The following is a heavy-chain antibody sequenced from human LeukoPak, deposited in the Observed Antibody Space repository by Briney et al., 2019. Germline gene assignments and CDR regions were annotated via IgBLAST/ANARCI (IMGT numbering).Heavy chain of an antibody. D-gene: IGHD4-11*01. CDR2: ITGSSSHF. CDR1: GFTFSTYS. J-gene: IGHJ4*02. CDR3: ASLMTTVTIRDF. V-gene: IGHV3-21*01. Sequence: GGSLRLSCAASGFTFSTYSMNWVRLAPGKGLEWVSSITGSSSHFYYADSVKGRFTISRDNAKNSLYLQMNSLRADDTAVYYCASLMTTVTIRDFWGQGTLVTVSS.